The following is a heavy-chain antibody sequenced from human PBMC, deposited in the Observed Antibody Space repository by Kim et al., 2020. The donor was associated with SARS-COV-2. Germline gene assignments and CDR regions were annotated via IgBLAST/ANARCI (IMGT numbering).Heavy chain of an antibody. D-gene: IGHD3-3*01. CDR1: GGSISSGGYY. Sequence: SETLSLTCTVSGGSISSGGYYWSWIRQHPGKGLEWIGYIYYSGSTYYNPSLKSRVTISVDTSKKQFSLKLSSVTAADTAVYYCARASTIFGVVIDAFDIWGQGTMVTVSS. CDR3: ARASTIFGVVIDAFDI. J-gene: IGHJ3*02. CDR2: IYYSGST. V-gene: IGHV4-31*03.